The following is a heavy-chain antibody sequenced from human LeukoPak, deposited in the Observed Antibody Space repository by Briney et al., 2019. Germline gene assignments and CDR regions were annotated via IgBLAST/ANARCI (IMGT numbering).Heavy chain of an antibody. V-gene: IGHV1-18*01. Sequence: GASVKVSCKASGYTFTSYDINWVRQTPGQGLEWMGWISAYNGNTNYAQKLQGRVTMTTDTSTSTAYMELRSLRSDDTAVYYCARDPARAYCGGDCYYDYWGQGTLVTVSS. CDR2: ISAYNGNT. D-gene: IGHD2-21*02. CDR3: ARDPARAYCGGDCYYDY. J-gene: IGHJ4*02. CDR1: GYTFTSYD.